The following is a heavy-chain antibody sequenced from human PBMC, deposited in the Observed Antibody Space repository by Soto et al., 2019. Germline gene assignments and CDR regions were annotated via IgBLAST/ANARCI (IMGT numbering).Heavy chain of an antibody. CDR1: GGSISSRTFW. CDR3: ARHARDDYNYGGSGIFDY. V-gene: IGHV4-39*01. CDR2: MYYSGSS. J-gene: IGHJ4*02. Sequence: QLQLQESGPGLVKPSETLSLTCSVSGGSISSRTFWWAWIRQPPGKGLEWIGDMYYSGSSYSSPSLKSRVTLSVDTSKNQLSLKLNFVTAADTAVYCCARHARDDYNYGGSGIFDYWGQGTLVTVSS. D-gene: IGHD4-4*01.